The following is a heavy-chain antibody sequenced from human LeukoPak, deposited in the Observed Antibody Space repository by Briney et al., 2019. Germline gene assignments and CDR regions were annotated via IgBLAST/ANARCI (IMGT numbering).Heavy chain of an antibody. CDR2: IWYDGSNK. V-gene: IGHV3-33*06. CDR1: GFTFSSYG. D-gene: IGHD6-19*01. J-gene: IGHJ4*02. Sequence: GGSLRLSCAASGFTFSSYGMHWVRQAPGKGLEWVAVIWYDGSNKYYADSVKGRFTISRDNSKNTLYLQMNSLRAEDTAVYYCAKGRWGAVAGVIDYWGQGTLVTVSS. CDR3: AKGRWGAVAGVIDY.